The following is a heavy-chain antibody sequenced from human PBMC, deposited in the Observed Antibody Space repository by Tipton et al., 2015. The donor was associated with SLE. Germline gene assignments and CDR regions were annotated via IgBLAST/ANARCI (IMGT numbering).Heavy chain of an antibody. Sequence: SLRLSCAASGFTFRSYWMSWVRQAPGKGLEWVANIKQDGSEKYYVDSVKGRFTISRDNAKNSLCLQMDSLRAEDTAVYYCARDWTPLDYWGQGTLVTVSS. CDR2: IKQDGSEK. CDR1: GFTFRSYW. J-gene: IGHJ4*02. D-gene: IGHD3/OR15-3a*01. CDR3: ARDWTPLDY. V-gene: IGHV3-7*01.